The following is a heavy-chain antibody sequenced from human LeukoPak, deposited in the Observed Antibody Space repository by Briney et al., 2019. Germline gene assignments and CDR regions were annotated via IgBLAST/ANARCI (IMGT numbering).Heavy chain of an antibody. CDR1: GFTFCRFS. J-gene: IGHJ4*02. CDR2: ICSISHYI. V-gene: IGHV3-21*01. Sequence: GESVTLFCAPSGFTFCRFSMICPRHAPGGGLVGGSTICSISHYIYYADSVKGRFTISRDNAKNSMYLQMNSLRAEDTGVYYCARGLSLGNRGGFDYWGQGALVTVSS. D-gene: IGHD3-16*01. CDR3: ARGLSLGNRGGFDY.